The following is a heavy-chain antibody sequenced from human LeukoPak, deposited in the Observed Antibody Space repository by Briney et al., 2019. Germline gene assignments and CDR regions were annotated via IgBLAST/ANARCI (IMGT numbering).Heavy chain of an antibody. CDR1: GYTFTSYD. V-gene: IGHV1-8*01. J-gene: IGHJ6*03. Sequence: AASVKVSCKASGYTFTSYDINWVRQATGQGLEWMGWMNPNSGNTGYAQKFQGRVTMTRNTSISTAYMELSSLRSEDTAVYYCTTRSRSGSYGHPNYYYYYMDVWGKGTTVTVSS. CDR2: MNPNSGNT. D-gene: IGHD1-26*01. CDR3: TTRSRSGSYGHPNYYYYYMDV.